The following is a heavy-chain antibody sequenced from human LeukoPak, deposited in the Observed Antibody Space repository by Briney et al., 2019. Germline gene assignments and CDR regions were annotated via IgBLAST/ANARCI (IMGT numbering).Heavy chain of an antibody. D-gene: IGHD5-18*01. Sequence: PSETLSLTCTVSGDSISSSRYYWGWIRQPPGKGLEWIGGLYYTGTTYYNPSLESRVTIPVDTSKNQFSLELNSVTAADTAVYYCARVARGYSYGKEVYYFDYWGQGTLVTVSS. J-gene: IGHJ4*02. CDR1: GDSISSSRYY. V-gene: IGHV4-39*02. CDR3: ARVARGYSYGKEVYYFDY. CDR2: LYYTGTT.